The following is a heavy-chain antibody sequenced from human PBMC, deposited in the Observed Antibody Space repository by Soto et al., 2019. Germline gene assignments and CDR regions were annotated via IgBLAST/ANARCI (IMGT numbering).Heavy chain of an antibody. D-gene: IGHD3-16*01. CDR2: IIPIHGTT. V-gene: IGHV1-69*01. Sequence: QMEQSGAEVRKPGSSVKVSCKPSGGSLTSYAMAWVRQAPGQGLEWMGGIIPIHGTTEYAQKFQGRVTITADESTNRATLELTGLTSEDTAVYYCARGWGLVSWGQGTLVTVSS. CDR1: GGSLTSYA. CDR3: ARGWGLVS. J-gene: IGHJ4*02.